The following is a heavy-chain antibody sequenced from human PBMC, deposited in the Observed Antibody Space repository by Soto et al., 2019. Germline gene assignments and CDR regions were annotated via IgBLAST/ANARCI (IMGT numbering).Heavy chain of an antibody. V-gene: IGHV3-30*18. J-gene: IGHJ5*02. CDR1: GFTFSNYG. Sequence: QVQLVESGGGVVQPGRSLRLSCAASGFTFSNYGFHWVRQAPGKGLEWVAVISYDGSHKYYTDSVKGRLTISRDNSKDPVSLHMNNLAPDATAVYYCAKDSGEPHAPPLSNWFDPWGRGTLVTVSS. CDR3: AKDSGEPHAPPLSNWFDP. D-gene: IGHD3-10*01. CDR2: ISYDGSHK.